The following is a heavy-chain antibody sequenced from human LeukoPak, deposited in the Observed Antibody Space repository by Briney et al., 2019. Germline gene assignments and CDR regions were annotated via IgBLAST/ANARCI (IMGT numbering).Heavy chain of an antibody. CDR3: ARSNCLASTCNTFYGMDV. J-gene: IGHJ6*02. CDR1: GGSISNSSHY. V-gene: IGHV4-39*01. D-gene: IGHD2-15*01. CDR2: IHNGGST. Sequence: SETLPLTCTVSGGSISNSSHYWGWIRQPPGNGLEWIGHIHNGGSTYYNPCLESRVTMSVDTSKNQVSLRLTSVTAADTAVYYCARSNCLASTCNTFYGMDVWGQGTTVTVSS.